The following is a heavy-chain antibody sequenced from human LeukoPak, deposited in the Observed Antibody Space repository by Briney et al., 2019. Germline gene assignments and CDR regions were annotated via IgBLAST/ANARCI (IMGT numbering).Heavy chain of an antibody. CDR1: GVAISRGGYA. CDR2: IYHSGTT. J-gene: IGHJ3*02. Sequence: PSETLSLTCAVSGVAISRGGYAWNWIRQPPGKGLEWIAYIYHSGTTYYNPSLKSRVTISVDTSKNQFSLKLSSVTAADTAVYYCARVVAQAGLDAFDIWGQGTMVTVSS. V-gene: IGHV4-30-2*01. D-gene: IGHD2-2*01. CDR3: ARVVAQAGLDAFDI.